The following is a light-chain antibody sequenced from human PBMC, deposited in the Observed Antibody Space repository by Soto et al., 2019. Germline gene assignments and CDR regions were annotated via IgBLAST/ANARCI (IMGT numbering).Light chain of an antibody. CDR1: QGISSY. V-gene: IGKV1-9*01. CDR2: AAS. CDR3: LQHNSYRWT. Sequence: PSFLSASVGDRVTITCRASQGISSYLAWYQQKPGKAPKLLIYAASTLQSGVPSRFSGSGSGTEFTLTISSLQPEDFATYYCLQHNSYRWTFGQGTKV. J-gene: IGKJ1*01.